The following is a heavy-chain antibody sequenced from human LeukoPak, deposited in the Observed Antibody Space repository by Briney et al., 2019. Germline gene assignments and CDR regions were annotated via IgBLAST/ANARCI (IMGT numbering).Heavy chain of an antibody. V-gene: IGHV4-34*01. CDR1: GGSFSGYY. J-gene: IGHJ4*02. CDR2: INHSGST. Sequence: PSETLSLTCAVYGGSFSGYYWSWIRQPPGKGLEWIGEINHSGSTNYNPSLKSRVTISVDTSKNQFSLKLSSVTAADTAVYYCAREGSIAAAGMLDYWGQGTLVTVSS. D-gene: IGHD6-13*01. CDR3: AREGSIAAAGMLDY.